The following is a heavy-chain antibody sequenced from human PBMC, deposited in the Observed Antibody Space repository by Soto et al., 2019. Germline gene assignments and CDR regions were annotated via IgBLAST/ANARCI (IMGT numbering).Heavy chain of an antibody. Sequence: QLQLQESGPGLVKPSETLSLTCTVSGGSISSSSYYWGLIRQPPGKGLEWIGSIYYSGSTYYNPSLKSRVTISVDTSKNQFYLKLSSVTAADTAVYYCARRRSGWYSYFDYWGQGTLVTVSP. CDR3: ARRRSGWYSYFDY. CDR2: IYYSGST. CDR1: GGSISSSSYY. D-gene: IGHD6-19*01. V-gene: IGHV4-39*01. J-gene: IGHJ4*02.